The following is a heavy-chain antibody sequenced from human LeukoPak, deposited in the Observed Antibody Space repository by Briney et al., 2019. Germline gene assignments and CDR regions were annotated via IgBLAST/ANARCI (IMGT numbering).Heavy chain of an antibody. D-gene: IGHD1-26*01. V-gene: IGHV1-69*13. CDR3: ARALRPLEGATSTRKSNHFDY. CDR1: GGTFSSYA. Sequence: SVKVSCKASGGTFSSYAISWVRQAPGQGLEWMGGIIPIFGTANYAQKFQGRVTITADESTSTAYMELSSLRSEDTAVYYCARALRPLEGATSTRKSNHFDYWGQGTLVTVSS. CDR2: IIPIFGTA. J-gene: IGHJ4*02.